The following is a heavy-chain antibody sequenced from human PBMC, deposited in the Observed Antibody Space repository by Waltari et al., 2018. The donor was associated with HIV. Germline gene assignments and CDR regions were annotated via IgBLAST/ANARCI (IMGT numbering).Heavy chain of an antibody. V-gene: IGHV3-30*02. CDR3: AKETYYYDSSGFDY. CDR2: RREDGGNK. Sequence: QVQLVESGGGVVQPGGSLRLSCAASGFTFSSYGMHWVRRAPGKGLEWLAFRREDGGNKYYADSVKGRFTISRDNSKNTLYLQMNSLRAEDTAVYYCAKETYYYDSSGFDYWGQGTLGSVSS. D-gene: IGHD3-22*01. CDR1: GFTFSSYG. J-gene: IGHJ4*02.